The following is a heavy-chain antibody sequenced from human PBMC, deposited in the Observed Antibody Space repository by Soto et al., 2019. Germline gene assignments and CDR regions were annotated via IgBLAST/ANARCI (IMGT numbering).Heavy chain of an antibody. CDR3: ARDSRAAAGNRRYYFDY. D-gene: IGHD6-13*01. CDR1: GGSISSSSW. V-gene: IGHV4-4*02. Sequence: SETVSLTCAVSGGSISSSSWWRCFRQPPGGGVEWIGEIYHPGSTNYNPSLESRVTISVDKSKNQFSLNLNSVTAADTAVYYCARDSRAAAGNRRYYFDYWGQGTLVTVSS. J-gene: IGHJ4*02. CDR2: IYHPGST.